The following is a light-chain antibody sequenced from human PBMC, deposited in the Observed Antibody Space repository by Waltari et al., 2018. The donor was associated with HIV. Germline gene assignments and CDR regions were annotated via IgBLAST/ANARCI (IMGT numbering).Light chain of an antibody. J-gene: IGLJ2*01. CDR3: QVWDSSGDHPL. Sequence: SYVLTQPPSVSVAPGKTARITCGGNNIASKSVHWYQQKPGQAPVLVISDDSARPSGMPGRFSGSNSGNTATLTISRVEAGDEADYYCQVWDSSGDHPLFGGGTKLTVL. V-gene: IGLV3-21*04. CDR1: NIASKS. CDR2: DDS.